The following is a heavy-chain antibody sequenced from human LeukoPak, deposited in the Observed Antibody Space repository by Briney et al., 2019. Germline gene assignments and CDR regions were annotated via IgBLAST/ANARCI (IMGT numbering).Heavy chain of an antibody. CDR3: ARRSTVAGRGRFDP. CDR1: GGSIRSTSYY. CDR2: VHHSGST. D-gene: IGHD6-19*01. J-gene: IGHJ5*02. Sequence: PSETLSLTCTVSGGSIRSTSYYWGWIRQPPGKGVEWLVSVHHSGSTYDNPSLKSRVTISVHTSKNQFSLKLISVTAADTAVYYCARRSTVAGRGRFDPWGQGTLVTVSS. V-gene: IGHV4-39*01.